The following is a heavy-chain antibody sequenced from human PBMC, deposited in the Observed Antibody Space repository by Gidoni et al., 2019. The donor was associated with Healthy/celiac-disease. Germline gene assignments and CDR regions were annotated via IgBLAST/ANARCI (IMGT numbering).Heavy chain of an antibody. Sequence: EVQLLESGGGLVQPGGSLRLSCAASGFTFSSEAMSWFRQAPGTGLEWVSAISGSGGSTYYADSVKGRFTISRDNSKNTLYLQMNSLRAEDTAVYYCAKVGESHSGSYFGDAFDIWGQGTMVTVSS. V-gene: IGHV3-23*01. CDR2: ISGSGGST. J-gene: IGHJ3*02. CDR3: AKVGESHSGSYFGDAFDI. CDR1: GFTFSSEA. D-gene: IGHD1-26*01.